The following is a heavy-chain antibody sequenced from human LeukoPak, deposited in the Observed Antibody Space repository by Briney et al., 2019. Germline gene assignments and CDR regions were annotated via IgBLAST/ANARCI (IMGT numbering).Heavy chain of an antibody. CDR3: ARDTGHGLDY. CDR1: GFTFSSYA. D-gene: IGHD4-4*01. CDR2: ISGSGGST. J-gene: IGHJ4*02. V-gene: IGHV3-23*01. Sequence: GGSLRLSCAASGFTFSSYAMSWVRQAPGKGLEWVSAISGSGGSTYYADSVKGRFTISRDNAKSTMYLQMSSLRAEDTAIYYCARDTGHGLDYWGQGTLVTVSS.